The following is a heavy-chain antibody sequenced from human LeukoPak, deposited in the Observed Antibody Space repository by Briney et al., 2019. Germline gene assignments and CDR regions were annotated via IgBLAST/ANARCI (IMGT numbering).Heavy chain of an antibody. CDR1: GFTFSSYA. Sequence: GGSLRLSCAASGFTFSSYAMSWIRQAPGKGLEWVSAISGSGGSTYYADSVKGRFTISRDNSKNTLYLQMNSLRAEDTAVYYCAKNGEITMIVVVTPYYFDYWGQGTLVTVSS. V-gene: IGHV3-23*01. D-gene: IGHD3-22*01. CDR2: ISGSGGST. CDR3: AKNGEITMIVVVTPYYFDY. J-gene: IGHJ4*02.